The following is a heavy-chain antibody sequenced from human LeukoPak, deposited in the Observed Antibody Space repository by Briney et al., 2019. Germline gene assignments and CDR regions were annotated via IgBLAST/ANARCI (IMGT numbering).Heavy chain of an antibody. D-gene: IGHD3-3*01. CDR3: ARRVARGSPVKSYYFDY. J-gene: IGHJ4*02. V-gene: IGHV4-30-2*01. CDR1: GGSISSGGYS. CDR2: IYHSGST. Sequence: SETLSLTCAVSGGSISSGGYSWSWTRQPPGKGLEWIGYIYHSGSTYYNPSLKSRVTISVDRSKNQFSLKLSSVTAADTAVYYCARRVARGSPVKSYYFDYWGQGTLVTVSS.